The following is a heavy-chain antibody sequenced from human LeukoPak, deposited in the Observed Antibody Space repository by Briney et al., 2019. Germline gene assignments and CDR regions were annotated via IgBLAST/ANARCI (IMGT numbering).Heavy chain of an antibody. V-gene: IGHV4-4*07. D-gene: IGHD6-19*01. CDR2: IYTSGST. CDR1: GGSISSYY. Sequence: PSETLSLTCTVSGGSISSYYWSWIRQPAGKGLEYIGRIYTSGSTDYNPSLKSRITMSVDTSKNQFSLRLSSVTAADTAVYYCGRLDNPAVAAFDYWGQGTLVTVSS. J-gene: IGHJ4*02. CDR3: GRLDNPAVAAFDY.